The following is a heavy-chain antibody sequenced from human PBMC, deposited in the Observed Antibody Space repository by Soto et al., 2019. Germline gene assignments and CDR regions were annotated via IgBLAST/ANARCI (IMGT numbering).Heavy chain of an antibody. CDR2: ISYDGSNK. CDR1: GFTFSSYG. V-gene: IGHV3-30*18. Sequence: PGGSLRLSCAASGFTFSSYGMHWARQAPGKGLEWVAVISYDGSNKYYADSVKGRFTISRDNSKNTLYLQMNSLRAEDTAVYYCAKEPNYDFWSGPPSLGMDVWGQGTTVTVSS. CDR3: AKEPNYDFWSGPPSLGMDV. J-gene: IGHJ6*02. D-gene: IGHD3-3*01.